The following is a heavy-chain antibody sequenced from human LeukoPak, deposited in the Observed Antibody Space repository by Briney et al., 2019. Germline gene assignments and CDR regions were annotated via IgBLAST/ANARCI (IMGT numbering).Heavy chain of an antibody. CDR2: ISSSSSTI. D-gene: IGHD1-26*01. V-gene: IGHV3-48*01. J-gene: IGHJ3*02. CDR3: AKRVGATRNHAFDI. CDR1: GFTFSSYS. Sequence: PGGSLRLSCAASGFTFSSYSMNWVRQAPGKGLEWVSYISSSSSTIYYADSVKGRFTISRDNAKNTLYLQMNSLRAEDTAVYYCAKRVGATRNHAFDIWGQGTMVTVSS.